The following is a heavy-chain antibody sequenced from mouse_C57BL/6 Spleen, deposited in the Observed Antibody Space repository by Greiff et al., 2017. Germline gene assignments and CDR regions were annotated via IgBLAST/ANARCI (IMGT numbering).Heavy chain of an antibody. CDR1: GYTFTSYW. CDR3: ARPNYDGSSYDYFDY. J-gene: IGHJ2*01. D-gene: IGHD1-1*01. Sequence: QVQLQQPGAELVKPGASVKLSCKASGYTFTSYWMQWVKQRPGQGLEWIGEIDPSDSYTNYNQKFKGKATLTVDTSSSTAYMQLSSLTSEDSAVYYCARPNYDGSSYDYFDYWGQGTTLTVSS. CDR2: IDPSDSYT. V-gene: IGHV1-50*01.